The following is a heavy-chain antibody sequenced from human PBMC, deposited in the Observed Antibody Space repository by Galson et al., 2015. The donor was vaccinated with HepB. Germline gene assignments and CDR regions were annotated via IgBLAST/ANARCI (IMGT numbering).Heavy chain of an antibody. J-gene: IGHJ4*02. CDR2: ISYDGSNK. V-gene: IGHV3-30*18. D-gene: IGHD2-2*01. Sequence: SLRLSCAASGFTFSSYGMHWVRQAPGKGLEWVAVISYDGSNKYYADSVKGRFTISRDNSKNTLYLQMNSLRAEDTAVYYCAKGVVPAAPWGLGYWGQGTLVTVSS. CDR1: GFTFSSYG. CDR3: AKGVVPAAPWGLGY.